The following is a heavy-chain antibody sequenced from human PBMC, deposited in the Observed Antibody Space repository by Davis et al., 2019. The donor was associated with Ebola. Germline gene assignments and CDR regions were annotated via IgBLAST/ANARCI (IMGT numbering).Heavy chain of an antibody. Sequence: GESLKISCAASGFTFSSYSMDWVRQAPGKGLEWVAVIWYDGSNKYYADSVKGRFTISRDNSKNTLYLQMNSLRAEDTAVYYCAREGVPYYYYYGMDVWGQGTTVTVSS. CDR3: AREGVPYYYYYGMDV. J-gene: IGHJ6*02. CDR1: GFTFSSYS. D-gene: IGHD4/OR15-4a*01. CDR2: IWYDGSNK. V-gene: IGHV3-33*08.